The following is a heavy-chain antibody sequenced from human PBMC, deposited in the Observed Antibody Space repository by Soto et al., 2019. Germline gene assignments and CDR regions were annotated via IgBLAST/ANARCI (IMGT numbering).Heavy chain of an antibody. CDR1: GGSFSIGGYS. J-gene: IGHJ5*02. Sequence: SDTLSLTCPVSGGSFSIGGYSWSWIRQPPGKGLEWIGYIYHSVSTYYNPSLKSRVTISVDRSKNQLSLKLSSVTAADKGVYYGDRVPYPWGQGTRVTVSS. CDR3: DRVPYP. CDR2: IYHSVST. V-gene: IGHV4-30-2*01.